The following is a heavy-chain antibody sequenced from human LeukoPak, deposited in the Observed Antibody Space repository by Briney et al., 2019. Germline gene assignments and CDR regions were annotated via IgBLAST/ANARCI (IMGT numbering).Heavy chain of an antibody. Sequence: SETLSLTCAVSGGSISSSNWWSWVRQPPGKGLEWVGEISPSGSTNYNPSLKSRVTISVDKSKNQFSLNLSSVTAADTAVYYCARGDDYVFDYWGQGILVTVSS. CDR3: ARGDDYVFDY. CDR2: ISPSGST. CDR1: GGSISSSNW. J-gene: IGHJ4*02. V-gene: IGHV4-4*02. D-gene: IGHD3-16*01.